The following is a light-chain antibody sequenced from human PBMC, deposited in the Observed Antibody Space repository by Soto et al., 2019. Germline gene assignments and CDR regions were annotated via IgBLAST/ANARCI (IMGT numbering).Light chain of an antibody. CDR1: QGIGSA. J-gene: IGKJ5*01. V-gene: IGKV1-13*02. CDR2: DAS. Sequence: AIQLTQSPSSLSAFVGERVTITCRASQGIGSALAWYQKKTGKVLKLLIYDASSLESGVRSRFSGSGSGTDFTLTISSLQPEDFATYYCQQFNSYPITFGQGTRLEIK. CDR3: QQFNSYPIT.